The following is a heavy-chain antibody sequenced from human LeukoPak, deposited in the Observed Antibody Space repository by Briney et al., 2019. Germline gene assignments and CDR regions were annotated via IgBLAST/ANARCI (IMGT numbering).Heavy chain of an antibody. CDR1: GYTFTSFD. CDR2: MNPNTGNT. V-gene: IGHV1-8*02. Sequence: ASVKVSCKASGYTFTSFDLNWVRQATGQGFEWMGWMNPNTGNTAYAQKFQGRVTITRDTSISTAYMELSSLRSEDTAVYYCARLIAVAGTFDYWGQGTLVTVSS. CDR3: ARLIAVAGTFDY. J-gene: IGHJ4*02. D-gene: IGHD6-19*01.